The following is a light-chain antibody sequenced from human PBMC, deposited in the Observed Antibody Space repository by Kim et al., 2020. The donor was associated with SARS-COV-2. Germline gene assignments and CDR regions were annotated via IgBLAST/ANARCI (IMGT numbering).Light chain of an antibody. CDR3: QQYDNLPLT. V-gene: IGKV1-33*01. J-gene: IGKJ4*01. CDR1: QGITHY. Sequence: SSVGDRVTISCQASQGITHYLNWFHQKPGTAPNLLIYDASTLETGVPSRFIGSGFGTHFTLIISSLQPEDIGTYYCQQYDNLPLTFGGGTKVDIK. CDR2: DAS.